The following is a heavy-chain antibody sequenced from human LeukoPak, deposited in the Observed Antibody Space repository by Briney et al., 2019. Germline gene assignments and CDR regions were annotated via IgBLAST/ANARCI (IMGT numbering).Heavy chain of an antibody. Sequence: EASVKVSCKASGYTFTSYAMHWVRQAPGQRLEWMGWINAGNGNTKYSQKFQGRVTITRDTSASTAYMELSSLRSEDTAVYYCARGWTPATVTNWFDPWGQGTLVTVSS. CDR3: ARGWTPATVTNWFDP. J-gene: IGHJ5*02. CDR1: GYTFTSYA. D-gene: IGHD2-15*01. V-gene: IGHV1-3*01. CDR2: INAGNGNT.